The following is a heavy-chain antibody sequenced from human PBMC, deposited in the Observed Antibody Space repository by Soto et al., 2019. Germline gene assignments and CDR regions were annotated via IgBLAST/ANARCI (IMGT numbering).Heavy chain of an antibody. J-gene: IGHJ6*02. CDR2: IYNSGST. CDR1: GDSISSGDYY. D-gene: IGHD3-10*01. Sequence: QVQLQESGPGLVKPSQTLSLTCTVSGDSISSGDYYWSWIRQPPGKGLEWIGYIYNSGSTYYNPSLNSRVTISLDTSKNQVSMKLRSVTAADTAVYYCARDYYGSPLAMDVWGQGTTVTVSS. V-gene: IGHV4-30-4*01. CDR3: ARDYYGSPLAMDV.